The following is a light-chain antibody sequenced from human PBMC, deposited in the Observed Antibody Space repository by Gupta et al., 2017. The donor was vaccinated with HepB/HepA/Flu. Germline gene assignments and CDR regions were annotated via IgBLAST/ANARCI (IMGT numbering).Light chain of an antibody. CDR1: SSNLGSNY. J-gene: IGLJ1*01. CDR2: RNH. Sequence: SVLPPPPAASLPPGQRVTISCTGSSSNLGSNYLSWYQQIPGTPPKLLMYRNHQRPSAVPDRFSGSKYATSASLPIIGLPAEDEADYYCAASDDNRNNYVFGTGTKVTVL. V-gene: IGLV1-47*01. CDR3: AASDDNRNNYV.